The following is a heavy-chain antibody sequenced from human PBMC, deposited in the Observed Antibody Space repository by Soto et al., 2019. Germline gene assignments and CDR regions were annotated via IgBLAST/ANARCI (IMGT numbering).Heavy chain of an antibody. CDR3: ARAYMGYSSSPSLLYYFDY. V-gene: IGHV3-53*01. D-gene: IGHD6-6*01. CDR2: IYSGGST. CDR1: GFTVSSNY. J-gene: IGHJ4*02. Sequence: GGSLRLSCAASGFTVSSNYMSWVRQAPGKGLEWVSVIYSGGSTYYADSVKGRFTISRHNSKNTPYLQMNSLRAEDTAVYYCARAYMGYSSSPSLLYYFDYWGQGTLVTVSS.